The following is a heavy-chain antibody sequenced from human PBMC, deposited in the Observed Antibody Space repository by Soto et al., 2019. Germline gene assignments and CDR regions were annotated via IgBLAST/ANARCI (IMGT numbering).Heavy chain of an antibody. CDR1: GYTFTGYY. D-gene: IGHD3-3*01. CDR2: INPNSGGT. Sequence: GASVKVSCKASGYTFTGYYMHWVRQAPGQGLEWMGWINPNSGGTNYAQKFQGRVTMTRDTSISTAYMELSRLRSDDTAVNYCARDVRFLEWSYYYYGMDVWGQGTTVTVSS. V-gene: IGHV1-2*02. J-gene: IGHJ6*02. CDR3: ARDVRFLEWSYYYYGMDV.